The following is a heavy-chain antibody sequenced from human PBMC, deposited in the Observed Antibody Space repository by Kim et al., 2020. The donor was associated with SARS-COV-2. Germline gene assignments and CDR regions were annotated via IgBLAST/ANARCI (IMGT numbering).Heavy chain of an antibody. J-gene: IGHJ4*02. Sequence: ADSVKGRFTISRDNSKNTLYLQMNSLRAEDTAVYYWARDRRGSPAGSFDYWGQGTLVTVSS. V-gene: IGHV3-53*01. D-gene: IGHD1-26*01. CDR3: ARDRRGSPAGSFDY.